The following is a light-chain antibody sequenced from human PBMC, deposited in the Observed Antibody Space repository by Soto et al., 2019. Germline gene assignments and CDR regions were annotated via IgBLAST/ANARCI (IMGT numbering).Light chain of an antibody. Sequence: QSVLTQPPSASGSPGHSVTISCTGTSSDVGGYNYVSWYQHHPGKAPKLMIYEISRRPSGVPDRFSGSKSGNTASLTVSGLQAEDEADYYCSSYAGSNNLVFGGGTKLTVL. CDR2: EIS. V-gene: IGLV2-8*01. CDR3: SSYAGSNNLV. J-gene: IGLJ2*01. CDR1: SSDVGGYNY.